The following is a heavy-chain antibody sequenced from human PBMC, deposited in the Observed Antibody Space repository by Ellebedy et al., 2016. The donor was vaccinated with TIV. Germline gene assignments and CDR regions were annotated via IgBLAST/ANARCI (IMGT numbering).Heavy chain of an antibody. J-gene: IGHJ3*02. CDR3: ARHVMVATREKDPGEDAFDI. CDR1: GYSFTSYW. D-gene: IGHD5-12*01. Sequence: GESLKISCKGSGYSFTSYWIGWVRQMPGKGLEWMGIIYPGDSDTRYSPSFQGQVTISADKSISTAYLQWSSLKASDTAMYYCARHVMVATREKDPGEDAFDIWGQGTMVTVSS. CDR2: IYPGDSDT. V-gene: IGHV5-51*01.